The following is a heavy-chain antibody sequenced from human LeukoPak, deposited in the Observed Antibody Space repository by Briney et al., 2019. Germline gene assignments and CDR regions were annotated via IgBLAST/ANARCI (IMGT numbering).Heavy chain of an antibody. D-gene: IGHD2-15*01. CDR1: GFTFSSYS. V-gene: IGHV3-66*02. Sequence: GGSLRLSCAASGFTFSSYSMNWVRQAPGKGLEWVSIIYSGGSTYYADSVKGRFTISRDNSKNTLYLQMNSLRAEDTALYYCARDLEYHTSGGFDYWGQGTLVTVSS. J-gene: IGHJ4*02. CDR3: ARDLEYHTSGGFDY. CDR2: IYSGGST.